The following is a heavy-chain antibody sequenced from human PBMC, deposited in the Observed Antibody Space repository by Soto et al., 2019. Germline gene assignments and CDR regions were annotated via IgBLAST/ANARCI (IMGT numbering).Heavy chain of an antibody. Sequence: SETLSLTCTVSGGSVSSGSYYWSWIRQPPGKGLEWIGYIYYSGSTNYNPSLKSRVTISVDTSKNQFSLKLSSVTAADTAVYYCARGNYDSSGYYYYFDYRGQGTLVTVSS. CDR2: IYYSGST. CDR3: ARGNYDSSGYYYYFDY. CDR1: GGSVSSGSYY. V-gene: IGHV4-61*01. J-gene: IGHJ4*02. D-gene: IGHD3-22*01.